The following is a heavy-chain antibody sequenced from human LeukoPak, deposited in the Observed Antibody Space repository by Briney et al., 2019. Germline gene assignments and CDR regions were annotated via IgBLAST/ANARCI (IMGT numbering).Heavy chain of an antibody. V-gene: IGHV4-39*07. J-gene: IGHJ4*02. CDR2: IYYSGST. CDR3: ASIPHLGPEGQPYDY. Sequence: TSETLSLTCTVSGGSISSSSYYWGWIRQPPGKGLEWIGSIYYSGSTYYNPSLKSRVTISVDTSKNQFSLKLSSVTAADTAVYYCASIPHLGPEGQPYDYWGQGTLVTVSS. CDR1: GGSISSSSYY.